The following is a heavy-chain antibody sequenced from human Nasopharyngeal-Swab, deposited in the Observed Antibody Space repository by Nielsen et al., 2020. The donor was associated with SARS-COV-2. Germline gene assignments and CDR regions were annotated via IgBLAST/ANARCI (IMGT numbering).Heavy chain of an antibody. CDR1: GFTVSSNY. D-gene: IGHD3-9*01. CDR2: ISSSGSTI. J-gene: IGHJ5*02. CDR3: ARDRHGYDILTGYRRANNWFDP. V-gene: IGHV3-11*04. Sequence: GESLKISCAASGFTVSSNYMSWIRQAPGKGLEWVSYISSSGSTIYYADSVKGRFTISRDNAKNSLYLQMNSLRAEDTAVYYCARDRHGYDILTGYRRANNWFDPWGQGTLVTVSS.